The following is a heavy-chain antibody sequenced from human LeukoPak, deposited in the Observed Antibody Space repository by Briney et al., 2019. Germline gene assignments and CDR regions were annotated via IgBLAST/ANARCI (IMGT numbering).Heavy chain of an antibody. J-gene: IGHJ5*02. CDR3: ARGIVVPAAMGFDP. D-gene: IGHD2-2*01. CDR2: IYYSGST. Sequence: PSETLSLTCTVSGGCISSGDYYWSWIRQPPGKGREWIGYIYYSGSTYYNPSLKSRVTISVDTSKNQFSLKLSSVTAADTAVYYCARGIVVPAAMGFDPWGQGTLVTVSS. V-gene: IGHV4-30-4*08. CDR1: GGCISSGDYY.